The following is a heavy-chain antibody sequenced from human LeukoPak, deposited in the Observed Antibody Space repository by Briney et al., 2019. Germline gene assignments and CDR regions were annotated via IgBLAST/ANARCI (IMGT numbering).Heavy chain of an antibody. D-gene: IGHD5-12*01. J-gene: IGHJ2*01. Sequence: SETLSLTCTVSGGSISSYYWSWIRQPPGKGLEGIGEINHSGSTNYNPSLKSRVTISVDTSKNQFSLKLSSVTAADTAVYYCARGRRYSGYDSRYFDLWGRGTLVAVSS. CDR3: ARGRRYSGYDSRYFDL. V-gene: IGHV4-34*01. CDR2: INHSGST. CDR1: GGSISSYY.